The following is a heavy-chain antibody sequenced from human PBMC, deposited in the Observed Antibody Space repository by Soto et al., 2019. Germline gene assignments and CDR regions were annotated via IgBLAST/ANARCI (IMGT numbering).Heavy chain of an antibody. CDR3: ARTKDIVLMSAFDI. CDR1: GYNFTRFG. D-gene: IGHD2-8*01. J-gene: IGHJ3*02. CDR2: ISTYNGNT. V-gene: IGHV1-18*01. Sequence: ASVKVSCKSSGYNFTRFGISWVRQAPGQGLEWMGRISTYNGNTNYAQRLQGRVTMTRDTSTSTVYMELGSLRSEDTAVYYCARTKDIVLMSAFDIWGQGTMVTVSS.